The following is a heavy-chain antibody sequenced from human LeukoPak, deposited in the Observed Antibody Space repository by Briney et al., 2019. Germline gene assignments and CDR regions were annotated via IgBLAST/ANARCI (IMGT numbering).Heavy chain of an antibody. Sequence: GASVKVSCKVSGYTLTELSMHWVRQAPGKGLEWMGGFDPEDGETIYAQKFQGRVTMTEDTSTDTAYMELSSLRFEDTAVYYCATAEYDDRGTYLDFGYWGQGTLVTVSS. CDR1: GYTLTELS. D-gene: IGHD1-26*01. J-gene: IGHJ4*02. CDR2: FDPEDGET. V-gene: IGHV1-24*01. CDR3: ATAEYDDRGTYLDFGY.